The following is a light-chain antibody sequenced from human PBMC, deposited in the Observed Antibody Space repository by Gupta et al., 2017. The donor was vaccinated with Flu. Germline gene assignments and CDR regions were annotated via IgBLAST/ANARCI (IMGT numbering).Light chain of an antibody. CDR3: SSYTSSSALV. CDR2: EVG. CDR1: SSDVGDYNY. J-gene: IGLJ3*02. V-gene: IGLV2-14*01. Sequence: QSALTQPASVSGSPGQSITISCTGTSSDVGDYNYVSWYQPHPGKAPKLILYEVGHRPTGVSNRFSGSKYGNAASLTISGLQAEDEADYYCSSYTSSSALVFGGGTKLTVL.